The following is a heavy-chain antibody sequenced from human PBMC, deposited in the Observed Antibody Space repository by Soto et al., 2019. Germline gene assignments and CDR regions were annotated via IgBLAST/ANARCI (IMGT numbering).Heavy chain of an antibody. CDR2: ISSSSSTI. CDR3: ASPHRGY. V-gene: IGHV3-48*02. CDR1: GFTFSSYS. D-gene: IGHD3-10*01. Sequence: GESLKISCAASGFTFSSYSMNWVRQAPGKGLEWVSYISSSSSTIYYADSVKGRFTISRDNAKNSLYLQMNSLRDEDTAVYYCASPHRGYWGQGTLVTVSS. J-gene: IGHJ4*02.